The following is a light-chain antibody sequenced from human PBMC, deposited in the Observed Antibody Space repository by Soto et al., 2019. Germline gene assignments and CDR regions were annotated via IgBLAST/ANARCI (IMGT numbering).Light chain of an antibody. J-gene: IGKJ4*01. CDR1: QSISSN. CDR2: DAA. CDR3: QHRYNWPLT. V-gene: IGKV3-11*01. Sequence: EILMTQSPSILSVSPGDRATLSCGANQSISSNLAWYQQKPGQAPRLLIYDAANRATGVPARFSGSGSGTDFTLTITNLEPEDFEVYYCQHRYNWPLTFGAGTKVDIK.